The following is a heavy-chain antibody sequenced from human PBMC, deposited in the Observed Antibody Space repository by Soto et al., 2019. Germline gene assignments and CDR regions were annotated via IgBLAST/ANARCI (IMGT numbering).Heavy chain of an antibody. J-gene: IGHJ2*01. D-gene: IGHD3-3*01. CDR2: IVYSGSP. V-gene: IGHV4-30-4*01. CDR3: ARYANLRSGYQKEYWYFDL. CDR1: GGSIRSGDYY. Sequence: QVQLQESGPGLVKPSQTLSLTCTVSGGSIRSGDYYWGWIRHPPGNVLEWIGYIVYSGSPYYNPALKRRVTISVDTSNNPFSMQLSSVTAADTGVSYCARYANLRSGYQKEYWYFDLWGSGTLVTVSS.